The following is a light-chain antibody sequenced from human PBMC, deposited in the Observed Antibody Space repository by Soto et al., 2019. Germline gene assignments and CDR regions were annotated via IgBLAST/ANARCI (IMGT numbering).Light chain of an antibody. J-gene: IGKJ1*01. CDR3: HQYGSSPQT. Sequence: EIVLTQSPATLSLSPGERATLSCRASQSVSTNFAWYQQKPGQAPRLLIYGASTRATGIPDRFSGGGSGTDFTLTISRLEPEDFAVYYCHQYGSSPQTFGQGTKVDI. CDR1: QSVSTN. V-gene: IGKV3-20*01. CDR2: GAS.